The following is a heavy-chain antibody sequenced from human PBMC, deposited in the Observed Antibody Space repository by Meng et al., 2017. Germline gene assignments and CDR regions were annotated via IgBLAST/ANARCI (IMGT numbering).Heavy chain of an antibody. J-gene: IGHJ4*02. D-gene: IGHD6-13*01. V-gene: IGHV4-38-2*02. Sequence: SETLSLTCTVSGYSISSGYYWGWIRQPPGKGLEWIGSIYHSGSTYYNPSLKSRVTISVDTSKNQFSLKLSSVTAADTAVYYCARRYSSSWYANTYGYYFDYWGQGTLVT. CDR1: GYSISSGYY. CDR2: IYHSGST. CDR3: ARRYSSSWYANTYGYYFDY.